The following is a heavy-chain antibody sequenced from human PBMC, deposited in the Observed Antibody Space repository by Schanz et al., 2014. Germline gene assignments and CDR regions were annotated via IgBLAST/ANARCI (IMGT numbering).Heavy chain of an antibody. CDR1: GYTFTNFF. CDR3: ARGGGPEDVFDI. CDR2: IIPILGIA. Sequence: QVHLVQSGAEVHKPGASLKISCKASGYTFTNFFLHWVRQAPGQGLEWMGRIIPILGIANYAQKFQGRVTITADRSTSTAYMELSSLRSEDTAVYYCARGGGPEDVFDIWGQGTILTVAS. V-gene: IGHV1-69*09. D-gene: IGHD5-12*01. J-gene: IGHJ3*02.